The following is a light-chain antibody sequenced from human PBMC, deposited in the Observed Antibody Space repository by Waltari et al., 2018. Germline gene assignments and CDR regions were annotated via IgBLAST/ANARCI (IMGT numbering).Light chain of an antibody. CDR3: AEWDDSLNGPV. J-gene: IGLJ2*01. Sequence: QSVLTQPPSASGTPGQRVTISCSGSSSNIGSNTVNWYQQRPGTAPKLLIYSNNQRPSGVPDRVSGSKSGTSASLAISGLQSEDEADYYCAEWDDSLNGPVFGGGTKLTVL. CDR2: SNN. CDR1: SSNIGSNT. V-gene: IGLV1-44*01.